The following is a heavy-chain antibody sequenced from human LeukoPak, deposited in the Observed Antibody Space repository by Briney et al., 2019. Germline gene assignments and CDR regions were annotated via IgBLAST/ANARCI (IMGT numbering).Heavy chain of an antibody. CDR1: GFTVSSNY. CDR3: ARVSYGSGSYLDY. J-gene: IGHJ4*02. CDR2: IYSGGST. Sequence: GSLRLSCAASGFTVSSNYMSWVRQAPGKGLEWVSVIYSGGSTYYADSVKGRFTISRDNSKNTLYLQINSLRAEDTAVYYCARVSYGSGSYLDYWGQGTLVTVSS. V-gene: IGHV3-53*01. D-gene: IGHD3-10*01.